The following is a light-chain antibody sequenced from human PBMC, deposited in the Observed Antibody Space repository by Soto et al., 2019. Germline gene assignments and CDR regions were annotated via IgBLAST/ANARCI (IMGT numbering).Light chain of an antibody. Sequence: DIQMTQSPSSLSASVGDRVTITCRASQSIDKYVNWYQQKPGKGPNLLIYAASNLRTGVTSRFSGSGSGTDFTLTISSLLPEDFATYFCQQSYSTPSLTFGGGTKVEIK. CDR3: QQSYSTPSLT. CDR2: AAS. J-gene: IGKJ4*01. CDR1: QSIDKY. V-gene: IGKV1-39*01.